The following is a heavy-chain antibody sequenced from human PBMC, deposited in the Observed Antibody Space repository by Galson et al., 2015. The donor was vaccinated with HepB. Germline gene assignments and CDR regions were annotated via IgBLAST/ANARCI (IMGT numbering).Heavy chain of an antibody. J-gene: IGHJ6*03. CDR3: AREGMVQGVVRFYSYYSYMDV. CDR2: IWYDGSNK. Sequence: SLRLSCAASGFTFSSYGMHWVRQAPGKGLEWVAIIWYDGSNKYYADSVKGRFTISRDNSKNTLYLQMNSLRAEDTALYYCAREGMVQGVVRFYSYYSYMDVWGKGTTVAVSS. V-gene: IGHV3-33*01. CDR1: GFTFSSYG. D-gene: IGHD3-10*01.